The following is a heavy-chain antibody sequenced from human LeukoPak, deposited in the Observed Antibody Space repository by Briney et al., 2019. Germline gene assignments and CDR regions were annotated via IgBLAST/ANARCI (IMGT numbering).Heavy chain of an antibody. D-gene: IGHD2-15*01. J-gene: IGHJ5*02. V-gene: IGHV1-2*02. CDR2: INPNSGGT. Sequence: ASVKVSCKASGYTFTGYYMHWVRQAPGQGLEWMGWINPNSGGTNYAQKFQGRVTMTRDTSISTAYMELSRLRSDDTAVYYCARDLPGDIGTEPGWFDPWGQGTLVTVSS. CDR1: GYTFTGYY. CDR3: ARDLPGDIGTEPGWFDP.